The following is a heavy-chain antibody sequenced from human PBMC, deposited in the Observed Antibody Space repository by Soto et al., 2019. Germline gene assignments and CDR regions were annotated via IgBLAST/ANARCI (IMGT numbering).Heavy chain of an antibody. V-gene: IGHV4-59*08. J-gene: IGHJ6*03. Sequence: SETLSLTCTVSGGSISSYYWSWIRQPPGKGLEWIGYIYYSGSTNYNPSLKSRVTISVDTSKNQFSLKLSSVTAADTAVYYCASLYYGDSYYYYYMDVWGKGTTVTVSS. D-gene: IGHD4-17*01. CDR3: ASLYYGDSYYYYYMDV. CDR2: IYYSGST. CDR1: GGSISSYY.